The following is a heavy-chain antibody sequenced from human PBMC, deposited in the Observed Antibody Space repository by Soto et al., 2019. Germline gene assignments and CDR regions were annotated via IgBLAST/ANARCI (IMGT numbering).Heavy chain of an antibody. V-gene: IGHV3-21*01. Sequence: VGSLRLSCAASGFTFSSYSMNWVRQAPGKGLEWVSSISSSSGYIYYADSVKGRFTISRDNAKNSLYLQMNSLRAEDTAVYYCARDSTYYYGSGSYYWGQGTLVTVSS. D-gene: IGHD3-10*01. CDR2: ISSSSGYI. J-gene: IGHJ4*02. CDR1: GFTFSSYS. CDR3: ARDSTYYYGSGSYY.